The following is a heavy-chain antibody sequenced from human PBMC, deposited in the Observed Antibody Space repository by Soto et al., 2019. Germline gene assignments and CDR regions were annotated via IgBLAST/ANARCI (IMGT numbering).Heavy chain of an antibody. J-gene: IGHJ4*02. CDR3: ARRVHSGTYPSHFDY. Sequence: PSEPMSLTCTVAGGSISSSSYYWGWVRQPPGKGLEWIGSIYYSGYTYYNPSLKSRITMSVDTSKNQFSLKLSSVTAADTAVYFCARRVHSGTYPSHFDYWGQGALVTVSS. CDR1: GGSISSSSYY. CDR2: IYYSGYT. D-gene: IGHD1-26*01. V-gene: IGHV4-39*01.